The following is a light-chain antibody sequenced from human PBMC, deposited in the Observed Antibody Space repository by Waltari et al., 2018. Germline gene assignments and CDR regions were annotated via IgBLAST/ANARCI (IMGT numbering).Light chain of an antibody. Sequence: AIQLTQSPSSLSASVGDRVTITCRASQGIASALAWYQQKPGKPPYLLFFDGSSLATGVPSRFSGTGAGTDFALTISSLQPEDFATYYCQQFYNFPRTFGPGTKVEIK. CDR3: QQFYNFPRT. V-gene: IGKV1D-13*01. CDR2: DGS. CDR1: QGIASA. J-gene: IGKJ3*01.